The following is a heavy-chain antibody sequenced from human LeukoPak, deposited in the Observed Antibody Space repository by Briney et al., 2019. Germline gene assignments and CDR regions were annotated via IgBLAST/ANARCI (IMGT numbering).Heavy chain of an antibody. J-gene: IGHJ4*02. Sequence: PGRSLRLSCAASGFTFSSYGMHWVRQAPGKGLEWVAVISYDGSNKYYADSVKGRFTISRDNSKNTLYLQMNSLRAEDTAVYYCAKAYGSGVGYYLDYWGQGTLVTVSS. CDR1: GFTFSSYG. D-gene: IGHD3-10*01. CDR2: ISYDGSNK. V-gene: IGHV3-30*18. CDR3: AKAYGSGVGYYLDY.